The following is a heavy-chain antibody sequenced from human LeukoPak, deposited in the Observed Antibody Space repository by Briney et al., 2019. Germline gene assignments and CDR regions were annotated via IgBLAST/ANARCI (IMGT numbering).Heavy chain of an antibody. CDR1: GGIFSSYA. D-gene: IGHD6-13*01. V-gene: IGHV1-69*13. CDR2: IIPIFGTA. CDR3: AKPEGIAAAGDYYGMDV. Sequence: GASVKVSCKASGGIFSSYAISWVRQAPGQGLEWMGGIIPIFGTANYAQKFQGRVTITADESTSTAYMELSSLRSEDTAVYYCAKPEGIAAAGDYYGMDVWGQGTTVTVSS. J-gene: IGHJ6*02.